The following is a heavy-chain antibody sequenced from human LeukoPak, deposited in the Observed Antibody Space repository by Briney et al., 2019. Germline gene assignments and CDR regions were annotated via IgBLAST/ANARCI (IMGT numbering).Heavy chain of an antibody. CDR2: IIPILGIA. V-gene: IGHV1-69*04. Sequence: VASVKVSCKASGGTFSSYAISGVRQAPGQGLEWMGRIIPILGIANYAQKFQGRVTITADKSTSTAYMELSSLRSEDTAVYYCARGPICSSTSCSDTFDYWGQGTLVTVSS. D-gene: IGHD2-2*01. CDR1: GGTFSSYA. J-gene: IGHJ4*02. CDR3: ARGPICSSTSCSDTFDY.